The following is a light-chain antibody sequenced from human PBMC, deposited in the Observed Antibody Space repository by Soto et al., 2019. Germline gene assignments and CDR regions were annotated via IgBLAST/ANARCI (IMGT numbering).Light chain of an antibody. CDR1: QSIGAS. V-gene: IGKV1-5*03. J-gene: IGKJ4*01. CDR3: QQYNSSPLT. CDR2: KAS. Sequence: DIQMTQSPSTLYASVGDRVTITCRASQSIGASLAWFQQKPGKAPNLLIYKASSLESGVPSRFSGSGSGTEFTLTNSTLQPDDLATYYCQQYNSSPLTFGGGTKVEIK.